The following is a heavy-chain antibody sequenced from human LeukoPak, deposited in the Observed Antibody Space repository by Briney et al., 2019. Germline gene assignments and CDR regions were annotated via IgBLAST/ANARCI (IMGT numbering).Heavy chain of an antibody. CDR3: ARDVRYCSSTSCYRRYYMDV. V-gene: IGHV1-18*01. D-gene: IGHD2-2*01. Sequence: GASVKVSCKASGYTFTSYGISWVRQAPGQGLEWMGWISAYNGNTNYAQKLQGRVTMTTDTSTSTAYMELRSLRPDDTAVYYCARDVRYCSSTSCYRRYYMDVWGKGTTVTVSS. CDR2: ISAYNGNT. J-gene: IGHJ6*03. CDR1: GYTFTSYG.